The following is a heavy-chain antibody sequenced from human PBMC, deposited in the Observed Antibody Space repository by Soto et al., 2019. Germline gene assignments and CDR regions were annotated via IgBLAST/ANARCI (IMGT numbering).Heavy chain of an antibody. J-gene: IGHJ4*02. Sequence: QLQLQESGPGLVKPSETLSLTCTVSGGSISSSSYYWGWIRQHPGKGLEWIGSIYYSGSTYYNPSLKSRVTISVDTSKNQFSLKLSSVTAADTAVYYCATGALRYNWNDTPFDYWGQGTLVTVSS. CDR3: ATGALRYNWNDTPFDY. CDR2: IYYSGST. D-gene: IGHD1-20*01. CDR1: GGSISSSSYY. V-gene: IGHV4-39*01.